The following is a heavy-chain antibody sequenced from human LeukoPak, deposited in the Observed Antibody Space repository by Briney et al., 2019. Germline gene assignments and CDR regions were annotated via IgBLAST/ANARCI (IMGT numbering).Heavy chain of an antibody. CDR1: GGXFSGYY. D-gene: IGHD5-18*01. J-gene: IGHJ4*02. CDR3: ARGSLGYSYGRNFDY. V-gene: IGHV4-34*01. CDR2: INHSGST. Sequence: SETLSLTCAVYGGXFSGYYCSWIRQPPGKGLEWIGEINHSGSTNYNPSLKSRVTISVDTSKNQFSLKLSSVTAADTAVYYCARGSLGYSYGRNFDYWGQGTLVTVSS.